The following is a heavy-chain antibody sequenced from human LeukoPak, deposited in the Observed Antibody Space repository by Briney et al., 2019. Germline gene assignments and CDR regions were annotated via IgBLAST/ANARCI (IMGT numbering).Heavy chain of an antibody. CDR3: AKAVGSGSYYLPYDY. V-gene: IGHV3-43*02. J-gene: IGHJ4*02. CDR1: GFTFDDYA. CDR2: ISKDGGGT. D-gene: IGHD3-10*01. Sequence: GGSLRLSGAASGFTFDDYAMHWVRQAPGKGLEWVSLISKDGGGTYYADSVKGRFTISRDNSKNSLYLQMNSLRTEDTALYYCAKAVGSGSYYLPYDYWGQGTLVTVSS.